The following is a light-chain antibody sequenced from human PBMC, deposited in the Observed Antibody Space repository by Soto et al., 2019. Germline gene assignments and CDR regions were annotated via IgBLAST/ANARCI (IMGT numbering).Light chain of an antibody. Sequence: DIQMTQFPSILSVSLGDTVTITCRASESVVKWLAWFQHKPGKAPKLLLYRASVLSNGVTSSLSGSGFGTEFTRPVGSLRADDSATYYCQPYRGYWTFGQGTKVEI. CDR3: QPYRGYWT. V-gene: IGKV1-5*03. CDR2: RAS. J-gene: IGKJ1*01. CDR1: ESVVKW.